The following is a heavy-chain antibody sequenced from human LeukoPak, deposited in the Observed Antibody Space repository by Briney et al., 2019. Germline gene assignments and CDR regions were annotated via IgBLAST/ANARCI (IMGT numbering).Heavy chain of an antibody. D-gene: IGHD1-26*01. V-gene: IGHV3-48*03. CDR3: ARGGVGATLYYFDF. CDR2: ISSTSNSI. Sequence: PGGSLRLSCAASGLSFSNYEMNWVRQAPGKGLEWVSYISSTSNSIYYADSVKGRFTISRDNAKNSLYLQMNRLRAEDTAVYYCARGGVGATLYYFDFWGQGTMVTVSS. CDR1: GLSFSNYE. J-gene: IGHJ4*02.